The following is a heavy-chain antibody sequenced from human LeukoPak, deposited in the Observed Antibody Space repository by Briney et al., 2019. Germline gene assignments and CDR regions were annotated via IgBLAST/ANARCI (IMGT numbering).Heavy chain of an antibody. CDR2: IYYSGST. J-gene: IGHJ6*02. CDR3: ARGSRYGMDV. CDR1: GGSISSSSYY. Sequence: SETLSLTCTVSGGSISSSSYYWGWIRQPPGKGLEWIGSIYYSGSTYYNPSLKSRVTISVDTSKNQFSLKLSSVTAADTAVYYCARGSRYGMDVWGQGTTVTVSS. D-gene: IGHD3-10*01. V-gene: IGHV4-39*01.